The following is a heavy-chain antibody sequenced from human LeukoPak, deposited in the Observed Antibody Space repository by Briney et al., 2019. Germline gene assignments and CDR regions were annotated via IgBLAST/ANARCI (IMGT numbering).Heavy chain of an antibody. V-gene: IGHV3-30*03. CDR3: ARGGSSWDFAFDI. CDR1: EFTFTTYS. J-gene: IGHJ3*02. D-gene: IGHD6-13*01. Sequence: GGSLRLSCAASEFTFTTYSMAWVRQAPGKGLEWVAVLSYDGSDKYYADSVKGRSTISRDNSRNTLYLQMNSLRTEDTAMYYCARGGSSWDFAFDIWGQGTMVTVSS. CDR2: LSYDGSDK.